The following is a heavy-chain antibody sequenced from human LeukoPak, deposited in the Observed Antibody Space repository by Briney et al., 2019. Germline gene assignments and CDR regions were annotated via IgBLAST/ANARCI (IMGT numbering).Heavy chain of an antibody. V-gene: IGHV3-30*03. Sequence: GGSLRLSCAASGFTFSSYVMSWVRQAPGKGLEWVAVISYDGSNKYYADSVKGRFTISRDNSKNTLYLQMNSMRAEDTAVYYCARDNQDAFDIWGQGTMVTVSS. CDR1: GFTFSSYV. CDR3: ARDNQDAFDI. CDR2: ISYDGSNK. J-gene: IGHJ3*02.